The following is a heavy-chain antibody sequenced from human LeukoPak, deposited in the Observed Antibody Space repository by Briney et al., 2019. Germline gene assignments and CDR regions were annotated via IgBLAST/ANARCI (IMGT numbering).Heavy chain of an antibody. CDR3: ARDVEASYSSGYYYYYGMDV. CDR2: IYYSGST. V-gene: IGHV4-61*01. J-gene: IGHJ6*02. Sequence: SETLSLTCTVSGGSVSSGSYYWSWIRQPPGTGLEWIGYIYYSGSTNYNPSLKSRVTISVDTSKNQFSLKLSSVTAADTAVYYCARDVEASYSSGYYYYYGMDVWGQGTTVTVSS. CDR1: GGSVSSGSYY. D-gene: IGHD3-22*01.